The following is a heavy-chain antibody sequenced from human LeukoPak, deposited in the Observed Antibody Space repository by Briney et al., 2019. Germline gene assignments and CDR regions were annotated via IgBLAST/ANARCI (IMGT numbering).Heavy chain of an antibody. V-gene: IGHV4-39*01. CDR3: ARHAGFLEWLLADNWFDP. CDR1: GGSISSSSYY. J-gene: IGHJ5*02. Sequence: SETLSLTCTVSGGSISSSSYYWGWIRQPPGKGLEWIGSIYYSGSTYYNPSLKSRVTISVETSKNQFSLKLSSVTAADTAVYYCARHAGFLEWLLADNWFDPWGQGTLVTVSS. CDR2: IYYSGST. D-gene: IGHD3-3*01.